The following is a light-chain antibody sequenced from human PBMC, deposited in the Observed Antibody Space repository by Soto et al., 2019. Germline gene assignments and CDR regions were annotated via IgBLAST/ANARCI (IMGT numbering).Light chain of an antibody. J-gene: IGLJ2*01. CDR3: ATWDNSLSVVL. Sequence: QSVLTQPPSVSAAPGQTVTISCSGSSTNIGNNYVSWYQQLPGTAPKLLIYDNNKRPSGIPDRFSGSKSGTSATLGITGLQSGDEADYYCATWDNSLSVVLFGGGTKLTVL. V-gene: IGLV1-51*01. CDR2: DNN. CDR1: STNIGNNY.